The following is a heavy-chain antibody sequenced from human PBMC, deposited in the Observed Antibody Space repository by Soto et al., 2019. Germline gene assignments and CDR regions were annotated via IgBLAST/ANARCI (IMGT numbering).Heavy chain of an antibody. CDR2: IIPILGIA. J-gene: IGHJ3*02. D-gene: IGHD4-17*01. CDR1: GGTFSSYT. V-gene: IGHV1-69*02. Sequence: SVKVSCKASGGTFSSYTISWVRQAPGQGLEWMGRIIPILGIANYAQKFQGRVTITADKSTSTAYMELSSLRSEDTAVYYCASSTTVTTGAFDSWGQGTRVTVAS. CDR3: ASSTTVTTGAFDS.